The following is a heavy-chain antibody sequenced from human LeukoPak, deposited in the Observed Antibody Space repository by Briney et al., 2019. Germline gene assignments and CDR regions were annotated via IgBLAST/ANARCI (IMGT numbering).Heavy chain of an antibody. J-gene: IGHJ5*02. V-gene: IGHV1-2*04. Sequence: ASVKVSCKASGYTFTDYYMHWVRQAPGQGLEWMGCINLYSGGAHYAQKFQGWVTMTRDTSISTACMELSRLRSDDTAVYYCARGYSGSWFDPWGQGTLVTVSS. CDR3: ARGYSGSWFDP. CDR1: GYTFTDYY. D-gene: IGHD3-22*01. CDR2: INLYSGGA.